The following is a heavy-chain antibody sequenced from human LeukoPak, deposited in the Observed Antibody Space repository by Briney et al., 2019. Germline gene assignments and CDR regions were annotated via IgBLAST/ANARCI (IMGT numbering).Heavy chain of an antibody. Sequence: ASVTVSLKASGYTFTIYGISWVRQAPGQGLEWMGWISAYNGNTNYAQKLQGRVTMTTDTSTSTAYMELRSLRSDDTAVYYCARHAQYYDFWSGYPPSWFDPWGQGTLVTVSS. CDR1: GYTFTIYG. V-gene: IGHV1-18*01. CDR2: ISAYNGNT. CDR3: ARHAQYYDFWSGYPPSWFDP. J-gene: IGHJ5*02. D-gene: IGHD3-3*01.